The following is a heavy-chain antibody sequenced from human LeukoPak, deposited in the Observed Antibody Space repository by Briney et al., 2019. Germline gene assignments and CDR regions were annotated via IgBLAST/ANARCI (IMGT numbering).Heavy chain of an antibody. J-gene: IGHJ4*02. D-gene: IGHD2-2*01. CDR3: ARVIRYCSSTSCSYYFDY. Sequence: GGSLRLSCAASGFTFSSYAMSWVRQAPGKGLEWVSAISGSGGSTYYADSVKGRFTISRDNSKNTLYLQMNSLRAEDTAVYYCARVIRYCSSTSCSYYFDYWGQGTLVTVSS. CDR1: GFTFSSYA. CDR2: ISGSGGST. V-gene: IGHV3-23*01.